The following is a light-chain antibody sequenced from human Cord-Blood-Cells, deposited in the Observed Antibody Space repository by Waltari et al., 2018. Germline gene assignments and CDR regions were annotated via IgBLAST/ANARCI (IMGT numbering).Light chain of an antibody. V-gene: IGLV3-25*03. J-gene: IGLJ1*01. CDR3: QSADSSGTYV. Sequence: SYELTQPPSVSVSPGQTARITCSGDALPKQYAYWYQQKPGQAPVLVIDKDSERPSGMPGRFSGSSSGTTVTLTISGFQAEDEADYYCQSADSSGTYVFGTGTKVTVL. CDR1: ALPKQY. CDR2: KDS.